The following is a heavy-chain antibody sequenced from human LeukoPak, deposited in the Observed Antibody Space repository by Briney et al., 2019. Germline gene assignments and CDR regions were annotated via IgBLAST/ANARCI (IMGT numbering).Heavy chain of an antibody. V-gene: IGHV3-7*02. D-gene: IGHD3-16*01. CDR3: AKNGGPHGMDV. CDR2: IKHDGSET. J-gene: IGHJ6*02. Sequence: GGSLRLSCAASGFTFSNIWMSWVRQAPGKGVEWVANIKHDGSETNYVDSVKGRFTISRDNAKNSLHLQMNSLRVEDTAVYYCAKNGGPHGMDVWGQGTTVTVSS. CDR1: GFTFSNIW.